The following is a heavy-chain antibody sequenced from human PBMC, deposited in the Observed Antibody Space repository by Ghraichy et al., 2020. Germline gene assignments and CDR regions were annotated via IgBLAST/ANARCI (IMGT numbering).Heavy chain of an antibody. V-gene: IGHV3-30*02. CDR3: AKDGKMELHDYYYYMDV. J-gene: IGHJ6*03. D-gene: IGHD1-7*01. CDR1: GFTFSSYA. Sequence: GGSLRLSCAASGFTFSSYAMHWVRQAPGKGLEWVAVIRDDGSNKYYADSVKGRFTISRDSSKNTLYLQMNSLRAEDTAVYYCAKDGKMELHDYYYYMDVWGKGTTVTVSS. CDR2: IRDDGSNK.